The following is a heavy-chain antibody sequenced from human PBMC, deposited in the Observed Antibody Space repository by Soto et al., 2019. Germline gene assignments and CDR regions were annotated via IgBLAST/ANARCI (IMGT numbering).Heavy chain of an antibody. V-gene: IGHV1-18*01. D-gene: IGHD5-18*01. CDR1: GYTFTTYG. CDR2: ISPYNDDT. CDR3: AREGFYAGSGKYSYGYSPPRYYGMDV. J-gene: IGHJ6*02. Sequence: QVHLMQSGAEVKKPGASVKVSCKASGYTFTTYGISWVRQAPGLGLEWMGWISPYNDDTVYAQNLRGRVTVTTDHSARSVDMQLRSLTPDDTAVYFCAREGFYAGSGKYSYGYSPPRYYGMDVWGQGTTVTVSS.